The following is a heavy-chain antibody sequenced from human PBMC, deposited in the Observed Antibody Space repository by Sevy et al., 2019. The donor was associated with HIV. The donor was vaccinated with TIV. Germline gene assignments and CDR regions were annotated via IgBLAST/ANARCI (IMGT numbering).Heavy chain of an antibody. V-gene: IGHV3-30*04. CDR2: ISYDESK. Sequence: GGSLRLSCAASEITFSTAIIHWVRRAPGKGLEWVAAISYDESKYYADSVKGRLTISRDSSKNTVYLEMSSLRTEDTAVYYCAKEVGTSGRCGYFNYLGQGTLVTVSS. CDR3: AKEVGTSGRCGYFNY. J-gene: IGHJ4*02. D-gene: IGHD6-19*01. CDR1: EITFSTAI.